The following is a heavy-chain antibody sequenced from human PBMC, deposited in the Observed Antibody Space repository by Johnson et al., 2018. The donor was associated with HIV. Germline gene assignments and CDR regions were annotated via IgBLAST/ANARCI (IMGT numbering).Heavy chain of an antibody. CDR3: ARSGRPLVVVTAYDAFDV. CDR1: GFTFSSYD. CDR2: ISYDGSNE. V-gene: IGHV3-30*03. D-gene: IGHD2-15*01. Sequence: QVQLVESGGGLVQPGGSLRLSCAASGFTFSSYDMHWVRQATGKGLEWVAVISYDGSNEYYADSVRGRFTISRDNSKNTLYLQMNSLRPEDTAVYYCARSGRPLVVVTAYDAFDVWGQGTMVTVSS. J-gene: IGHJ3*01.